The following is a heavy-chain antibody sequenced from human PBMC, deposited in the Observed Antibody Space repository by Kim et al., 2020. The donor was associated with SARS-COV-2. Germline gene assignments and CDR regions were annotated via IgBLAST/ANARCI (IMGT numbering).Heavy chain of an antibody. D-gene: IGHD3-10*01. CDR3: AREIPDFHGSGSVDY. J-gene: IGHJ4*02. CDR1: GFTFNTFT. V-gene: IGHV3-30-3*01. Sequence: GGSLRLSCAASGFTFNTFTMNWVRQAPGKGLEWVSSISYDGSNTYYADSVKGLFTISRDNSNNTLSLLMNGLRGDDTAVYCCAREIPDFHGSGSVDYWGQGTLVTVSS. CDR2: ISYDGSNT.